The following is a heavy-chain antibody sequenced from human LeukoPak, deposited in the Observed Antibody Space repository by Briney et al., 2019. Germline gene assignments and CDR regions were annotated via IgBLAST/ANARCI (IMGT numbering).Heavy chain of an antibody. CDR3: ARGSGYGDYLNWFDP. J-gene: IGHJ5*02. D-gene: IGHD4-17*01. Sequence: GGSLRLSCAASGFTFSSYSMNWVRQAPGRGLEWVSSISSSSSYIYYADSVKGRFTISRDNAKNSLYLQMNSLRAEDTAVYYCARGSGYGDYLNWFDPWGQGTLVTVSS. CDR1: GFTFSSYS. CDR2: ISSSSSYI. V-gene: IGHV3-21*01.